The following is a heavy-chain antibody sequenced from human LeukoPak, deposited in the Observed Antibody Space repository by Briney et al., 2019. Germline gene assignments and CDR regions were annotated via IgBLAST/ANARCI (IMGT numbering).Heavy chain of an antibody. CDR1: GGTFSSYA. D-gene: IGHD2-2*01. J-gene: IGHJ6*03. CDR2: INPIFGTA. V-gene: IGHV1-69*13. CDR3: AGGTAANFVAYYYYYYMDV. Sequence: GASVKVSCKASGGTFSSYAISWVRQAPGQGLEWMGGINPIFGTANYAQKFRGRVTITADESTSTAYMELSSLRSEDTAVYYCAGGTAANFVAYYYYYYMDVWGKGTTVTISS.